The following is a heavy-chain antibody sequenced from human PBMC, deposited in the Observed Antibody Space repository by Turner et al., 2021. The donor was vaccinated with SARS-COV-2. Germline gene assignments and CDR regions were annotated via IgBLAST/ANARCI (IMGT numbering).Heavy chain of an antibody. Sequence: GFSLSTSGMCLSWIRQPPGKALEWLALIDWDDDKYYSTSLKSRLTISKDTSKNQVVLTMTNMDPVDTATYYCARLRVEMATTLDFYYYGLDVWGQETTVTVS. J-gene: IGHJ6*02. D-gene: IGHD5-12*01. V-gene: IGHV2-70*01. CDR2: IDWDDDK. CDR3: ARLRVEMATTLDFYYYGLDV. CDR1: GFSLSTSGMC.